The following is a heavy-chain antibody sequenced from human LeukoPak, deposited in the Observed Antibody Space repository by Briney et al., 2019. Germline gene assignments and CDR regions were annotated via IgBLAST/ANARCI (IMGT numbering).Heavy chain of an antibody. Sequence: GGSLRLSCVASGFPFSTFAMDWVRQAPGKGLEWVAGISYDGSNRFYADSVKGRFTISRDNSKNTLYLQMNSLRAEDTAVYYCAKAVVTIQNDIWGQGTMVTVSS. CDR1: GFPFSTFA. CDR3: AKAVVTIQNDI. V-gene: IGHV3-30*18. D-gene: IGHD3-3*01. J-gene: IGHJ3*02. CDR2: ISYDGSNR.